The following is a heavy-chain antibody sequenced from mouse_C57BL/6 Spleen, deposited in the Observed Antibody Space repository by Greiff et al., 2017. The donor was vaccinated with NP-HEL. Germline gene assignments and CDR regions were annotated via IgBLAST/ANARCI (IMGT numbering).Heavy chain of an antibody. Sequence: DVMLVEFGGGLVKPGGSLKLSCAASGFTFSSYAMSWVRQTPEKRLEWVATISDGGSYTYYPDNVKGRFTISRDNAKNNLYLQMSHLKSEDTAMYYCARDTYGSSYDYAMDYWGQGTSVTVSS. CDR1: GFTFSSYA. D-gene: IGHD1-1*01. CDR2: ISDGGSYT. J-gene: IGHJ4*01. V-gene: IGHV5-4*01. CDR3: ARDTYGSSYDYAMDY.